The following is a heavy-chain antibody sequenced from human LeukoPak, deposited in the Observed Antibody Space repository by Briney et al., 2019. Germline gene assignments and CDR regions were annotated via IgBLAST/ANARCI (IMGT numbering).Heavy chain of an antibody. CDR2: VSTKSGNT. CDR1: GYRFTSFG. J-gene: IGHJ6*02. D-gene: IGHD3-22*01. CDR3: ARATPYDSSGYYYLYYYGMDV. Sequence: ASVKVSCKASGYRFTSFGISWVRQAPGQGLEWMGWVSTKSGNTKYAQKLQGRVTMTTDTSTSTAYMELRSLRSDDTAVYYCARATPYDSSGYYYLYYYGMDVWGQGTTVTVSS. V-gene: IGHV1-18*01.